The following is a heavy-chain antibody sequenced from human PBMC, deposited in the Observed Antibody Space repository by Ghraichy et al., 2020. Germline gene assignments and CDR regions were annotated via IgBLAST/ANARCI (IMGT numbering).Heavy chain of an antibody. V-gene: IGHV4-59*08. D-gene: IGHD1-1*01. CDR2: IYYSGST. CDR3: ARRRKNWNYFDYYGMDV. J-gene: IGHJ6*04. CDR1: GGSISSYY. Sequence: SETLSLTCTVSGGSISSYYWSWIRQPPGKGLEWIGYIYYSGSTNYNPSLKSRVTISVDTSKNQFSLKLSSVTAADTAVYYCARRRKNWNYFDYYGMDVWGKGTPVPVS.